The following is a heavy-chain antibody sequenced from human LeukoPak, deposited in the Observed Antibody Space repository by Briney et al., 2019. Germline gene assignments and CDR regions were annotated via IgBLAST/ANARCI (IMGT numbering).Heavy chain of an antibody. CDR2: ISSSRTYI. CDR3: ARVLVSAQVFHYYYYYGMDV. CDR1: GFSFSSYS. Sequence: GGSLRLSCAASGFSFSSYSMNWVRQAPGKGLEWVSSISSSRTYIYYADSVKGRFTISRDNAKNSLYLQMNSLRAEDTAVYYCARVLVSAQVFHYYYYYGMDVWGRGTTVTVSS. D-gene: IGHD2-21*01. J-gene: IGHJ6*02. V-gene: IGHV3-21*01.